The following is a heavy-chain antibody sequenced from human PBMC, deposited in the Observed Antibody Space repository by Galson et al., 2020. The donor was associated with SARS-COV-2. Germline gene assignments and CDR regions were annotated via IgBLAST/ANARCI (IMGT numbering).Heavy chain of an antibody. D-gene: IGHD3-16*01. CDR1: GFTFSDHY. CDR3: ARVGPKEHVSLDI. V-gene: IGHV3-72*01. Sequence: TGGSLRLSCAASGFTFSDHYMDWVRQAPGKGLEWVGRVRNKVKTYSTQYAASVKGRFTVSRDDSRNSLYLQMNSLKFEDTAVYYCARVGPKEHVSLDIWGRGTVVTVST. CDR2: VRNKVKTYST. J-gene: IGHJ3*02.